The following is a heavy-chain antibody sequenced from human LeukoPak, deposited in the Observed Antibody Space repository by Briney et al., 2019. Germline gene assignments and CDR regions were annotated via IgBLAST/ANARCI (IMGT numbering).Heavy chain of an antibody. J-gene: IGHJ4*02. CDR3: ARHPSKDFWSGYSLLDAFDY. D-gene: IGHD3-3*01. Sequence: PSETLSLTCAVYGGSFSGYYWSWIRQPPGKGLEWIGEINHSGSTNYNPSLKSRVTISVDTSKNQFSLKLSSVTAADTAVYYCARHPSKDFWSGYSLLDAFDYWGQGTLVTVSS. CDR2: INHSGST. CDR1: GGSFSGYY. V-gene: IGHV4-34*01.